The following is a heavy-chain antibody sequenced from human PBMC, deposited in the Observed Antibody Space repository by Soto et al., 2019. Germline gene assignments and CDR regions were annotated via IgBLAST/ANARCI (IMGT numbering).Heavy chain of an antibody. D-gene: IGHD3-10*01. CDR2: ISYDGTNK. Sequence: QVQLVESGGGVVQPGRSLRLSCASSVFTFSSYAMHWVRQAPGRGLEWVAVISYDGTNKYYADSVKGRFHISRDNSKNKLYLQMNSLRAEDTAVYYCARTRGGYYGSGSYYVDYWGQGTLVTVSS. J-gene: IGHJ4*02. V-gene: IGHV3-30-3*01. CDR3: ARTRGGYYGSGSYYVDY. CDR1: VFTFSSYA.